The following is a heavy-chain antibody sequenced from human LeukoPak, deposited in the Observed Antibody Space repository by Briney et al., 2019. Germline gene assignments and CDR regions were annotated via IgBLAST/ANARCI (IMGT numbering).Heavy chain of an antibody. J-gene: IGHJ6*02. CDR3: ARDLRYDFWSGYKDV. CDR1: GYTFTIYG. V-gene: IGHV1-18*01. Sequence: SVKVSCNASGYTFTIYGISWVRQAPGQGLEWMGWISAYNGNTNYAQKLQGRVTMTTDTSTSTAYMELRSLRSDDTAVYYCARDLRYDFWSGYKDVWGQGTTVTVSS. D-gene: IGHD3-3*01. CDR2: ISAYNGNT.